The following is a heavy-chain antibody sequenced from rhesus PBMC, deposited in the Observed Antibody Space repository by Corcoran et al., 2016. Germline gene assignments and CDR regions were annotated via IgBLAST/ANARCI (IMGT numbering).Heavy chain of an antibody. Sequence: QVQLQQWGEGLVKPSETLSLTCAVYGGSISGYYYWSWIRQPPGKGLEWIRYIYGSSTSTNSNPSRKSRVTISKDTSKNQFSLKLSSVTAADTAVYYCARWEYSSGWYYFDYWGQGVLVTVSS. V-gene: IGHV4-73*01. J-gene: IGHJ4*01. CDR3: ARWEYSSGWYYFDY. CDR2: IYGSSTST. CDR1: GGSISGYYY. D-gene: IGHD6-31*01.